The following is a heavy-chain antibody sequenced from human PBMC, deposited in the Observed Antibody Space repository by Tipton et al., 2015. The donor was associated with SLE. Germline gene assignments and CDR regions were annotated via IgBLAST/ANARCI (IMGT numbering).Heavy chain of an antibody. CDR1: GFSFRSYD. J-gene: IGHJ3*02. CDR3: ARDRRDTDAFDI. V-gene: IGHV3-48*03. CDR2: ISSSGSTI. D-gene: IGHD5-18*01. Sequence: SLRLSCAASGFSFRSYDMHWVRQAPGKGLEWVSYISSSGSTIYYADSVKGRFTISRDNAKNSLYLQMNSLRAEDTAVYYCARDRRDTDAFDIWGQGTMVTVSS.